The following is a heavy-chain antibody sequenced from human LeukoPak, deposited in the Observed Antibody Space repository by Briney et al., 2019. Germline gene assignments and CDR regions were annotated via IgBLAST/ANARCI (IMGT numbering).Heavy chain of an antibody. CDR2: IYYSGST. J-gene: IGHJ3*02. CDR1: GGSISSGDYY. Sequence: SQTLSLTCTVSGGSISSGDYYWSWIRQPPGKGLEWIGYIYYSGSTYYNPSLKSRVTISVDTSKNQFSLKLSSVTPADTAVYYCARDGRADAFDIWGQGTMVTVSS. V-gene: IGHV4-30-4*08. CDR3: ARDGRADAFDI. D-gene: IGHD5-24*01.